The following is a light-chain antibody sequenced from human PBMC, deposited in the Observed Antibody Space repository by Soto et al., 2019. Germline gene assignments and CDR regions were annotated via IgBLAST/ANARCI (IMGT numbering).Light chain of an antibody. CDR1: SSDVGGYNY. CDR2: GVT. Sequence: QSALTQPRSVSGSPGQSVTISCTGTSSDVGGYNYVSWYQQHPGKAPKLMIYGVTKRPSGVPDRFSGSKSGNTASLTVSGLQAEDEADYYCSSYAGNNNYVFGTGTKLTVL. CDR3: SSYAGNNNYV. V-gene: IGLV2-8*01. J-gene: IGLJ1*01.